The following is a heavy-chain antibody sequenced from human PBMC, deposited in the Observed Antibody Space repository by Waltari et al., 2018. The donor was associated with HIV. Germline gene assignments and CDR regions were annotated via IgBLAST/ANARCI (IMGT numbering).Heavy chain of an antibody. CDR3: VRCHSSSYSFDY. V-gene: IGHV3-7*01. Sequence: EVRVVESGGGLVQPGGSLRLSCAVFGFPFSSYRMSWVRQAPEKGLGWVANIKQDGSEKHYVDFVKGRFTISRDNAKNSLFLQMNSLRVEDTAVYFCVRCHSSSYSFDYWGQGTLVTVSS. CDR1: GFPFSSYR. J-gene: IGHJ4*02. CDR2: IKQDGSEK. D-gene: IGHD6-13*01.